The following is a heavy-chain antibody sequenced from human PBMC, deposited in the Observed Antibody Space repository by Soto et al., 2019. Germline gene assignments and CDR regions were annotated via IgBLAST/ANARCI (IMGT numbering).Heavy chain of an antibody. CDR3: ARSDLLLWFGELLYYYFDY. CDR1: GYTFTSYD. V-gene: IGHV1-8*01. CDR2: MNPNSGNT. D-gene: IGHD3-10*01. Sequence: ASVKVSCKASGYTFTSYDINWVRQATGQGLEWMGWMNPNSGNTGYAQKFQGRVTMTRNTSISTAYMELSSLRSEDTAVYYCARSDLLLWFGELLYYYFDYWGQGTLVTVSS. J-gene: IGHJ4*02.